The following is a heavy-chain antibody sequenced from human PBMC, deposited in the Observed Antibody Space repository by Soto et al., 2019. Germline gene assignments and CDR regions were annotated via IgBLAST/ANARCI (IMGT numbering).Heavy chain of an antibody. Sequence: PSATLSLTCAVSGYSISSDYYWVWIRQSPEKGLEWIGNIHHSGSPYYNPSLKSRVTISVDTSKNQFSLKLSSVTAADTAVYYCARHSPRGRGSSRPGFDPWGQGTLVTVSS. CDR1: GYSISSDYY. CDR3: ARHSPRGRGSSRPGFDP. J-gene: IGHJ5*02. CDR2: IHHSGSP. V-gene: IGHV4-38-2*01. D-gene: IGHD6-13*01.